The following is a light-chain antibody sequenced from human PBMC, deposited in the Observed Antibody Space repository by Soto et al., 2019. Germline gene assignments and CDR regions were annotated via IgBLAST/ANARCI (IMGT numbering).Light chain of an antibody. CDR3: QQTNDFPYT. J-gene: IGKJ2*01. V-gene: IGKV1-12*01. CDR2: AAS. Sequence: DIQMTQAPSSVSASVGDRVTITCRASQVISSWLAWYQQKPGKAPKLLLYAASRLQSGVPSRFRGSESGAYFSLTISSLQPEDVATYYCQQTNDFPYTFGQGTELEI. CDR1: QVISSW.